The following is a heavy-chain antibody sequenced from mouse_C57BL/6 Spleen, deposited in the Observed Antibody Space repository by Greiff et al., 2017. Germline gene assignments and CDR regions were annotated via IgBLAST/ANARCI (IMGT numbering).Heavy chain of an antibody. CDR2: IYPETGGT. CDR3: TRSQLRHYYFDY. J-gene: IGHJ2*02. Sequence: VQLMESGAELVRPGASVTLSCKASGYTFTDYEMHWVKQTPVHGLEWIGAIYPETGGTAYNQKFKGKAILTADKTSSTSYMELRSLTSEDSAVYYCTRSQLRHYYFDYWGQGTSLTVSS. V-gene: IGHV1-15*01. D-gene: IGHD1-1*01. CDR1: GYTFTDYE.